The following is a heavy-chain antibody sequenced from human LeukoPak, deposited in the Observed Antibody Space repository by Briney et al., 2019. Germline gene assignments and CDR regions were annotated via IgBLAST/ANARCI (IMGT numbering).Heavy chain of an antibody. CDR1: GGTFSSYA. D-gene: IGHD3-22*01. V-gene: IGHV1-69*13. J-gene: IGHJ4*02. Sequence: GASVKVSCKASGGTFSSYAISWVRQAPGQGLEWMGGIIPIFGTANYAQKFQGRVTITADESTSTAYMELSSLRSEDTAVYYCARDGESYHNDSNGYVGGHWGQGTLVTVAS. CDR2: IIPIFGTA. CDR3: ARDGESYHNDSNGYVGGH.